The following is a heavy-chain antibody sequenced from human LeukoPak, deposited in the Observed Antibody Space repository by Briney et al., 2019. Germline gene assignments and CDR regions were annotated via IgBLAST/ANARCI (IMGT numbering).Heavy chain of an antibody. D-gene: IGHD4-17*01. Sequence: PGGSLRLSCAASGFTFSSYGMHWVRQAPGKGLEWVAFIRYDGSNKYYADSVKGRFTISRDNFKNTLYLQMNSLRAEDTAVYYCARDGPGKGDYGDPYWYFDLWGRGTLVTVSS. CDR3: ARDGPGKGDYGDPYWYFDL. CDR1: GFTFSSYG. CDR2: IRYDGSNK. J-gene: IGHJ2*01. V-gene: IGHV3-30*02.